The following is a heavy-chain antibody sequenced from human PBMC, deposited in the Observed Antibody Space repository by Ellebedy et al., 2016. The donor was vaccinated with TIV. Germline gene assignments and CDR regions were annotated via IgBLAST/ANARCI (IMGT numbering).Heavy chain of an antibody. V-gene: IGHV4-34*01. CDR2: VTHSGST. J-gene: IGHJ3*02. D-gene: IGHD2-21*02. CDR3: ARDPYCGGDCSNDAFDI. Sequence: MPGGSLRLSCAVYGGSFRGYYWSWIRQPPGKGLEWIGEVTHSGSTNYNPSLKSRVTISVDTSKNQFSLKLSSVTAADTAVYYCARDPYCGGDCSNDAFDIWGQGTMVTVSS. CDR1: GGSFRGYY.